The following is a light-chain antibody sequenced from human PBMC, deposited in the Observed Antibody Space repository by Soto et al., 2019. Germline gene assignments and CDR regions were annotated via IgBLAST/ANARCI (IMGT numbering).Light chain of an antibody. Sequence: QSVLTQPPSVSAAPGQKVTISCSGSSSNIGTNFVSWYQQRPGTAPKVLIYEHNKPLSGIPDRFSGSWSGTSATLDITGLQTGEEADYYCGTFDSSLPGVVFGGGTKVTVL. J-gene: IGLJ2*01. CDR3: GTFDSSLPGVV. CDR2: EHN. CDR1: SSNIGTNF. V-gene: IGLV1-51*02.